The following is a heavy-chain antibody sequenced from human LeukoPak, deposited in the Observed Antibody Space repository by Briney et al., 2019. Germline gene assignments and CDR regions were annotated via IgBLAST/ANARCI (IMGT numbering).Heavy chain of an antibody. CDR1: GFTFSSYG. D-gene: IGHD2-21*01. V-gene: IGHV3-33*01. Sequence: GGSLRPSCAASGFTFSSYGMHWVRQAPGKGLEWVAIIWYDGSNEYYADSVKGRFTISRDNSENTLYLQMNSLRAEDTAVYYCARALWPYYFDYWGQGTLVTVSS. J-gene: IGHJ4*02. CDR3: ARALWPYYFDY. CDR2: IWYDGSNE.